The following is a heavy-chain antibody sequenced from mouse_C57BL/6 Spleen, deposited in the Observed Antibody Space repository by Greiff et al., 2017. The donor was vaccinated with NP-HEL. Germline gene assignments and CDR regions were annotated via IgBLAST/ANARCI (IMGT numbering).Heavy chain of an antibody. Sequence: VQLQQSGPELVKPGASVKISCKASGYAFSSSWMNWVKQRPGKGLEWIGRIYPGDGDTNYNGKFKGKATLTADKSSSTAYMQLSSLTSEDSAVYFWARDPYYYGSSYYAMDYWGQGTSVTVSS. CDR1: GYAFSSSW. V-gene: IGHV1-82*01. J-gene: IGHJ4*01. D-gene: IGHD1-1*01. CDR2: IYPGDGDT. CDR3: ARDPYYYGSSYYAMDY.